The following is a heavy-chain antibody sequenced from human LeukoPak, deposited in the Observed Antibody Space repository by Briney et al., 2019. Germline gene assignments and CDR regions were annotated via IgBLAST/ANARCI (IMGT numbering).Heavy chain of an antibody. CDR3: TTKRGGTSLIDY. V-gene: IGHV4-39*01. CDR2: ISYSGST. CDR1: GGSISGSNHY. Sequence: SETLSLTCTVSGGSISGSNHYGGWIRKPPGKGLEWIGTISYSGSTDYNPSLKSRVTISVDTSKNQFSLKLTSATAADTAVYYCTTKRGGTSLIDYWGQGTLVTVSS. D-gene: IGHD2-2*01. J-gene: IGHJ4*02.